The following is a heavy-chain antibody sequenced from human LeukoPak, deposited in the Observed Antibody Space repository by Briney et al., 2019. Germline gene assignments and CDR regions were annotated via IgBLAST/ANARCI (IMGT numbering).Heavy chain of an antibody. CDR2: FYHGGST. CDR3: ARVGYSQGWRGRGYYYMDV. J-gene: IGHJ6*03. V-gene: IGHV4-38-2*02. D-gene: IGHD5-18*01. Sequence: SETLSLTCTVSGYSISTGYYWDWIRQPPGKGLEWIGTFYHGGSTYYNPSLKSRVTISVDTSKNQFSLNLTSVTAADTAVYYCARVGYSQGWRGRGYYYMDVWGKGTTVTISS. CDR1: GYSISTGYY.